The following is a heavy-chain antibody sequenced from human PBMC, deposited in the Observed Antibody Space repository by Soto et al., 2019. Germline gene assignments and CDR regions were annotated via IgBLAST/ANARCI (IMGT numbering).Heavy chain of an antibody. CDR1: GGSIIDSGSFY. D-gene: IGHD2-15*01. CDR3: ARGEVVASDWFDP. CDR2: IYYSGST. J-gene: IGHJ5*02. V-gene: IGHV4-31*03. Sequence: QVQMQESGPGLVKPSQTLYLTCSVSGGSIIDSGSFYWNWIRQHPGKGLEWIGYIYYSGSTYHNLALKSRATISLYTSKNQFSLKLDSVTDADTAIYYCARGEVVASDWFDPGGEGTLVTVSS.